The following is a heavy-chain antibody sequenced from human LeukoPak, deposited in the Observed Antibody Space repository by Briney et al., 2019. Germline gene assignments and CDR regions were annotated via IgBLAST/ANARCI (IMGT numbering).Heavy chain of an antibody. V-gene: IGHV4-4*07. CDR1: GGSISSYY. J-gene: IGHJ5*02. Sequence: SETLSLTCPVSGGSISSYYWSWIRQPAGKGLEWIGRIYTSGSTNYNPSLKSRVTMSVDTSKNQFSLKLSSVTAADTAVYYCARVGLEYGDYTWFDPWGQGTLVTVSS. CDR3: ARVGLEYGDYTWFDP. CDR2: IYTSGST. D-gene: IGHD4-17*01.